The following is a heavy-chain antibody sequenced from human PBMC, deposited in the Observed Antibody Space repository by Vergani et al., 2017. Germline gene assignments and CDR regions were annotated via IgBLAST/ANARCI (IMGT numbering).Heavy chain of an antibody. CDR3: ATSKVTTHDYSGMDV. CDR2: ISSSSSYI. V-gene: IGHV3-21*01. Sequence: EVQLVESGGGLVKPGGSLRLSCGASGFTFSTYSMIWVRQAPGKGLEWVSSISSSSSYIYWADSVKGRFTISRDNAKNSLYLQMNILRAEDTAVYYCATSKVTTHDYSGMDVWCGGTTVTVFS. D-gene: IGHD4-17*01. J-gene: IGHJ6*04. CDR1: GFTFSTYS.